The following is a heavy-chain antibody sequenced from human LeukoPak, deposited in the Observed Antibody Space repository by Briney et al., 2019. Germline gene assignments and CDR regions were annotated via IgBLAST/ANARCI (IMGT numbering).Heavy chain of an antibody. CDR3: ARDPKYSSGWHTHDY. CDR1: GGSISSSSYY. J-gene: IGHJ4*02. D-gene: IGHD6-19*01. V-gene: IGHV4-39*07. Sequence: SETLSLTCTVSGGSISSSSYYWGWIRQPPGKGLEWIGSIDYSGGTYFSPSLRSRVTLSVDTSKNQFSLKLSSVTAADTAVYYCARDPKYSSGWHTHDYWGQGTLVTVSS. CDR2: IDYSGGT.